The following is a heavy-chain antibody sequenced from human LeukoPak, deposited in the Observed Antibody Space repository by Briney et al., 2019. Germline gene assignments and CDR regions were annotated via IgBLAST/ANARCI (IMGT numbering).Heavy chain of an antibody. CDR2: IYYSGST. V-gene: IGHV4-39*01. J-gene: IGHJ4*02. CDR1: GGSISSSSYY. Sequence: SETLSLTCTVSGGSISSSSYYWGWIRQPPGKGLEWIGSIYYSGSTYYNPSLKSRVTISVDTSKNQFSLKLSSVIAADTAVYYCARLRANCSGGSCYPYYFDYWGQGTLVTVSS. CDR3: ARLRANCSGGSCYPYYFDY. D-gene: IGHD2-15*01.